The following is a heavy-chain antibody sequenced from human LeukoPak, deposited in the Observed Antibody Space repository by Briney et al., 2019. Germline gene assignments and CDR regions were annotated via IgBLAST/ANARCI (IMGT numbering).Heavy chain of an antibody. Sequence: PSETLSLTCAVYGGSFSGYYWSWIRQPPGKGLEWIGEINHSGSTNYNPSLKSRVTISVDTFKNQFSLKLSSVTAADTAVYYCATGYCSGGSCYLPFDYWGQGTLVTVSS. CDR3: ATGYCSGGSCYLPFDY. D-gene: IGHD2-15*01. V-gene: IGHV4-34*01. CDR1: GGSFSGYY. J-gene: IGHJ4*02. CDR2: INHSGST.